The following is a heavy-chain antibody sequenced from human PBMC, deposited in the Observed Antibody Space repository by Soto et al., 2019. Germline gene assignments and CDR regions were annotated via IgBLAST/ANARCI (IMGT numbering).Heavy chain of an antibody. J-gene: IGHJ6*02. D-gene: IGHD4-4*01. V-gene: IGHV4-59*01. CDR2: IYHSRST. CDR3: ARELTDYNNYYYGMDV. CDR1: GGSISSDY. Sequence: SEPLSLTCTVSGGSISSDYWSWLRQPPGKGLEWIGYIYHSRSTNYNPSLKSRVTISVDTSKNQFSLKLSSVTAADTAVYYCARELTDYNNYYYGMDVWGQGTTVTVSS.